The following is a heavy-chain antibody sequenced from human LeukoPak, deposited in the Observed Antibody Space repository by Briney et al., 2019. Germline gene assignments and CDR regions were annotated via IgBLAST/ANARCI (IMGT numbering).Heavy chain of an antibody. D-gene: IGHD3-10*01. CDR2: ISYDGSNK. V-gene: IGHV3-30*04. J-gene: IGHJ4*02. Sequence: GGSLRLSCAASGFTFSSYAMHWVRQAPGKGLEWVAVISYDGSNKYYADSVKGRFTISRDNSKNTLYLQMNSLKTEDTAVYFCATGWGGFDYWGQGTLVTVSS. CDR3: ATGWGGFDY. CDR1: GFTFSSYA.